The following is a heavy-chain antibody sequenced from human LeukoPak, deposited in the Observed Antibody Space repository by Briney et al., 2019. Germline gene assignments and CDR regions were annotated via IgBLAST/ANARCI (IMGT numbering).Heavy chain of an antibody. V-gene: IGHV3-15*01. CDR3: TTEIGYYYDSSGSR. D-gene: IGHD3-22*01. CDR1: GFTFSNAW. J-gene: IGHJ4*02. CDR2: IKSKTDGGTT. Sequence: GGSLRLSCAASGFTFSNAWMSWVRQAPGKGLEWVGRIKSKTDGGTTGYAAPVKGRFTISRDDSKNTLYLQMNSLKTEDTAVYYCTTEIGYYYDSSGSRWGQGTLVTVSS.